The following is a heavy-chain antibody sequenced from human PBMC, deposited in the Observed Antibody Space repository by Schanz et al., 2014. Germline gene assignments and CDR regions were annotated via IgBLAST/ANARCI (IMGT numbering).Heavy chain of an antibody. J-gene: IGHJ5*02. Sequence: QVQLQESGPGLVKPSETLSLTCTVSGGSIRGYYCSWIRQPPGKGLEWIGYVHSSGSTNYNSSLKSRVTITVDPSKTQFPLKWSSVTAADTAVYYCARHLPGGYNNHGWFDPWGQGTLVTVSS. D-gene: IGHD4-4*01. CDR3: ARHLPGGYNNHGWFDP. V-gene: IGHV4-59*08. CDR1: GGSIRGYY. CDR2: VHSSGST.